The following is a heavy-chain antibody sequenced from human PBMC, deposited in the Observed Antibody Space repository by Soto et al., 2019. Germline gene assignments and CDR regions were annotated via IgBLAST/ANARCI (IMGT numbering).Heavy chain of an antibody. CDR1: GGTFSTST. Sequence: QVQLVQSGAEVKKPGSSVKVSCKASGGTFSTSTFTWVRQAPGQGLECMGRTIPLLNVADYAQDFQGRLTITADKSTSTTYMELTSLTSKDTAVYYCARDSPIGSTFSGYDAIDSWGQGTLVTVSS. CDR2: TIPLLNVA. J-gene: IGHJ4*02. V-gene: IGHV1-69*08. D-gene: IGHD5-12*01. CDR3: ARDSPIGSTFSGYDAIDS.